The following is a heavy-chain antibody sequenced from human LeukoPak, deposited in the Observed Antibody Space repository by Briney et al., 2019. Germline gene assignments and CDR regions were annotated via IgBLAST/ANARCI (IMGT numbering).Heavy chain of an antibody. CDR3: ARGSMHVYHLYTDY. CDR2: IKQDGSER. CDR1: GFTYTNYW. D-gene: IGHD3-16*01. Sequence: PGGSLRLSCAASGFTYTNYWVSWFRQAPGQGLEWVASIKQDGSERYYVDSVKGRFTSSRDNAKNSLFLQLSSLRVEDTAVYYCARGSMHVYHLYTDYWGQGTLVTVSS. J-gene: IGHJ4*02. V-gene: IGHV3-7*01.